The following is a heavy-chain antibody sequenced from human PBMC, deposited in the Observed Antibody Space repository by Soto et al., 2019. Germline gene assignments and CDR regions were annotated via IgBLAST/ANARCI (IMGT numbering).Heavy chain of an antibody. CDR2: ISSSSSTI. D-gene: IGHD3-10*01. V-gene: IGHV3-48*02. CDR1: GFTFSSYS. Sequence: LRLSCAASGFTFSSYSMNWVRQAPGKGLEWVSYISSSSSTIYYADSVKGRFTISRDNAKNSLYLQMNSLRDEDTAVYYCARDRGVREPYGMDVWGQGTTVTVSS. CDR3: ARDRGVREPYGMDV. J-gene: IGHJ6*02.